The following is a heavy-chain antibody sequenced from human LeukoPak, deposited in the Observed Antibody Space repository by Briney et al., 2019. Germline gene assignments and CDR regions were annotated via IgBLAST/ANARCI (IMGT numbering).Heavy chain of an antibody. Sequence: SETLSLTCAVSGGSISSGGYSWSWIRQPPGKGLEWIGYIYHSGSTYYSPSLKSRVTISVDRSKNQFSLKLSSVTAADTAVYYCARVPNCGGDCYSGWFDPWGQGTLVTVSS. CDR3: ARVPNCGGDCYSGWFDP. CDR1: GGSISSGGYS. V-gene: IGHV4-30-2*01. J-gene: IGHJ5*02. CDR2: IYHSGST. D-gene: IGHD2-21*02.